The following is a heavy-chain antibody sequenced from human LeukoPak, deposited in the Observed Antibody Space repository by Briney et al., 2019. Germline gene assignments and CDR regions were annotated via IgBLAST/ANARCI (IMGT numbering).Heavy chain of an antibody. D-gene: IGHD3-3*01. Sequence: ASVKVSCKASGYTFTSYGISWVRQASGQGLEWMGCICAYNGNTNYAQKLQGRVTMTTDTSTSTAYMELRSLRSDDTAVYHGAREAYYDFWSGYYGYWGQGTLVTVSS. CDR3: AREAYYDFWSGYYGY. V-gene: IGHV1-18*01. J-gene: IGHJ4*02. CDR1: GYTFTSYG. CDR2: ICAYNGNT.